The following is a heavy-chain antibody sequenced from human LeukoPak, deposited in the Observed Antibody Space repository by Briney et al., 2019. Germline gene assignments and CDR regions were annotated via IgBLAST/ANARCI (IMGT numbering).Heavy chain of an antibody. J-gene: IGHJ6*02. Sequence: SETLSPTCTVSGGSISSSYWSWIRQPPGKGLEWIGYVYYSGSTNYNPSLKSRVTISVDTSKNQFSLKLSSVTAADTAVYYCARGYYSSGYHRLYYYYGMDVWGQGTTVTVSS. V-gene: IGHV4-59*01. CDR2: VYYSGST. CDR3: ARGYYSSGYHRLYYYYGMDV. D-gene: IGHD3-22*01. CDR1: GGSISSSY.